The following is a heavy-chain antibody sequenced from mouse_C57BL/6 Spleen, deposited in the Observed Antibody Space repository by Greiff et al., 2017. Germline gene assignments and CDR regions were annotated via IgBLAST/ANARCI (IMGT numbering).Heavy chain of an antibody. J-gene: IGHJ4*01. CDR1: GYTFTSYW. CDR2: IYPGSGST. CDR3: ERKLRRGGHSLGY. Sequence: QVQLQQPGAELVKPGASVKMSCKASGYTFTSYWITWVKQRPGQGLEWIGDIYPGSGSTNYNEKFKSKATMTVDTSSSTAYMQLSSLTSEDSAVYYCERKLRRGGHSLGYRGQGTPVPVSS. V-gene: IGHV1-55*01.